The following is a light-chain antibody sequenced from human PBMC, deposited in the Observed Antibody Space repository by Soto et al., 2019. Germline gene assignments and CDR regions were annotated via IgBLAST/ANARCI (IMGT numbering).Light chain of an antibody. J-gene: IGLJ1*01. CDR1: SSDIGAGYD. CDR3: QSYDSSLSGSGV. Sequence: QAVVTQPPSVSGAPGQRVTISCTGSSSDIGAGYDVHWYQQLPGAAPKLLIYGNTNRPSGVPDRFSGSKSGTSASLAITGLQAEDEAHYYCQSYDSSLSGSGVFGTGTKLTVL. CDR2: GNT. V-gene: IGLV1-40*01.